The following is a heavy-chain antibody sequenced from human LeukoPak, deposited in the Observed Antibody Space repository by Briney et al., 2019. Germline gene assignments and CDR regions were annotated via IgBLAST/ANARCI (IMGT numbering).Heavy chain of an antibody. D-gene: IGHD3-10*01. J-gene: IGHJ6*03. CDR1: GGSISSSNC. CDR3: ARRVSANYYGSGSYYKGYYYMDV. CDR2: IYHSGST. Sequence: SETLSLTCAVSGGSISSSNCWSWVRQPPGKGLEWIGQIYHSGSTTYNPSLKSRVTISVDKSKNQFSLKLSSVTAADAAVYYCARRVSANYYGSGSYYKGYYYMDVWGKGTTVTISS. V-gene: IGHV4-4*02.